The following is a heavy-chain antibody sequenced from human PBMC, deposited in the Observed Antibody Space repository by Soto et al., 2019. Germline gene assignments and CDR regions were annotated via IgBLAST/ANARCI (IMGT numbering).Heavy chain of an antibody. CDR1: GYTFTSYY. V-gene: IGHV1-46*01. Sequence: GASVKVSCKASGYTFTSYYIHWVRQAPGQGLEWMGIINPRGGTTTYAQKFQGRLTMTGDTSTSTVYMELSSLTSEDTAMYHCASSPAYGSSWYGIPPELSHGMDVCGQGTTVPVYS. J-gene: IGHJ6*02. CDR3: ASSPAYGSSWYGIPPELSHGMDV. D-gene: IGHD6-13*01. CDR2: INPRGGTT.